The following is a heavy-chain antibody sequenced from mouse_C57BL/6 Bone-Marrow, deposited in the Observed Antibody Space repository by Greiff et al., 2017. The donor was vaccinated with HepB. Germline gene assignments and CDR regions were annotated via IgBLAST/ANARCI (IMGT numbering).Heavy chain of an antibody. CDR3: ARSSYDYVYFDY. V-gene: IGHV1-69*01. Sequence: LQQPGAELVMPGASVKLSCKASGYTFTSYWMHWVKQRPGQGLEWIGEIDPTDSYTNYNQKFKGKSTLTVDKSSSTAYMQLSSLTSEDSAVYYCARSSYDYVYFDYWGQGTTLTVSS. D-gene: IGHD2-4*01. J-gene: IGHJ2*01. CDR2: IDPTDSYT. CDR1: GYTFTSYW.